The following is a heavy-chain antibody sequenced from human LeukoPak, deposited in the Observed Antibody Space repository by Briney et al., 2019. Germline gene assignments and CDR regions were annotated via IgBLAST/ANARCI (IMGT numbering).Heavy chain of an antibody. CDR2: IRSKAYGGTT. V-gene: IGHV3-49*03. CDR1: GFTFCDYA. D-gene: IGHD7-27*01. J-gene: IGHJ4*02. Sequence: PGGSLRLSCTASGFTFCDYAMIWLRQAPGKGREGVGFIRSKAYGGTTEYAASVKGRFTISRGDSKSIAYLQMNSLKTEDTAVYYCTRDRRGAGDAFDYWGQGTLVTVSS. CDR3: TRDRRGAGDAFDY.